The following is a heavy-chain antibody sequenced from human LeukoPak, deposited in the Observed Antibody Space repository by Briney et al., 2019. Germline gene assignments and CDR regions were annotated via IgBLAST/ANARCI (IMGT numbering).Heavy chain of an antibody. D-gene: IGHD2-15*01. CDR1: GDSVSSNSAA. CDR3: ASERSYCSGGSCYVVFDP. V-gene: IGHV6-1*01. J-gene: IGHJ5*02. Sequence: SQTLSLTFAISGDSVSSNSAAWNWIRQSPSRGLEWLGRTYYRSKWYNDYAVSVKSRITINPDTSKNQFSLQLNSVTPEDTAVYYCASERSYCSGGSCYVVFDPWGQGTLVTVSS. CDR2: TYYRSKWYN.